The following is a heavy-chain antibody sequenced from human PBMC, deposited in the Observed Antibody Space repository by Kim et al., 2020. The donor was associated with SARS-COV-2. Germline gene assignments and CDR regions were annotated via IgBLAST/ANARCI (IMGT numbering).Heavy chain of an antibody. D-gene: IGHD5-18*01. J-gene: IGHJ4*02. Sequence: GYAASVRGRFTISRDNAKNSLYLQMNSLRPDDTALYYCARVKRGYSYGFDYWGQGSLVTVSS. CDR3: ARVKRGYSYGFDY. V-gene: IGHV3-9*01.